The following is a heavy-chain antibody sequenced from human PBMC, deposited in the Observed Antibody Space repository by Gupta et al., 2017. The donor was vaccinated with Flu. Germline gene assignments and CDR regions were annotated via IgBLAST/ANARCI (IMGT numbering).Heavy chain of an antibody. J-gene: IGHJ6*02. CDR3: ARRENVVVVAGLDV. CDR2: T. D-gene: IGHD2-15*01. Sequence: THYIDSVKGRFTISRDNFKNMLYLQMNSLRAEDPAVYFCARRENVVVVAGLDVGGQGTTVTVSS. V-gene: IGHV3-53*01.